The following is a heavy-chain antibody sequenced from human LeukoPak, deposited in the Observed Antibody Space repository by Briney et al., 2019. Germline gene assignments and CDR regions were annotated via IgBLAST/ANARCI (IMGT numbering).Heavy chain of an antibody. Sequence: GGSLRLSCAASGFTFSSYGMHWARQAPGRGLEWVAVISYDGSNKYYADSVKGRFTISRDNSKNTLYLQMNSLRAEDTAVYYCAKESGFGSSSWFWVDYWGQGTLVTVSS. CDR3: AKESGFGSSSWFWVDY. J-gene: IGHJ4*02. CDR1: GFTFSSYG. V-gene: IGHV3-30*18. D-gene: IGHD6-13*01. CDR2: ISYDGSNK.